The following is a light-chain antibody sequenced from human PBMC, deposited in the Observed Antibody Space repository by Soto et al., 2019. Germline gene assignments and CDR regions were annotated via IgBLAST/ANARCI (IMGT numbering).Light chain of an antibody. CDR2: GAS. J-gene: IGKJ1*01. V-gene: IGKV3-15*01. CDR1: QSISDT. Sequence: EIVMTQSPATLSVSPGGRATLSCRASQSISDTLAWYQQKPGQAPRLLIYGASKRATGFPARFSGSGSGTDFTLTIICLQSEDVVVDKCEPYPGRPWCFAEGTKLDIK. CDR3: EPYPGRPWC.